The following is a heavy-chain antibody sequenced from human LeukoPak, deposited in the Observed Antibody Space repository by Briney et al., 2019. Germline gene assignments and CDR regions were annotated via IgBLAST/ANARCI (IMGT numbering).Heavy chain of an antibody. CDR3: AKETLKSFDF. CDR1: GFTFSSYA. V-gene: IGHV3-23*01. Sequence: GGSLRLSCAASGFTFSSYAMSWVRQAPGKGLEWISVISGNGNTTYYADSVKGRFTISRDNSKNTLYLRMNSLSAEDTAVYYCAKETLKSFDFWGQGTLVTVSS. J-gene: IGHJ4*02. D-gene: IGHD2-8*01. CDR2: ISGNGNTT.